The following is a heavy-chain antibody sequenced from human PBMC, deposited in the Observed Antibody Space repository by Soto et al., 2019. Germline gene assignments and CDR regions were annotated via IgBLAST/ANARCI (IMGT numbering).Heavy chain of an antibody. CDR1: RYTFSSYA. D-gene: IGHD2-15*01. CDR3: ARAKGVEVSAQGGYGLDV. J-gene: IGHJ6*02. CDR2: INVDNGNT. V-gene: IGHV1-3*01. Sequence: QVQLVQSGAEVKKPGASVKISCMASRYTFSSYALHWVRQAPGQRPEWMAWINVDNGNTKYSQEFQDRVTISRDTSASTAYMELSSLRSEDTAVYYCARAKGVEVSAQGGYGLDVWGQGTTVTVSS.